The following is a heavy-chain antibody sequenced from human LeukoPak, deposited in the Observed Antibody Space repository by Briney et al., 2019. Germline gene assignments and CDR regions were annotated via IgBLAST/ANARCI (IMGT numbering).Heavy chain of an antibody. J-gene: IGHJ4*02. V-gene: IGHV3-21*01. Sequence: GGSLRLSCAAPGFTFSSYSMNWVRQAPGKGLEWVSSISSSSSYIYYADSVKGRFTISRDNAKNSLYLQMNSLRAEDTAVYYCARDPYDILTGYSYYFDYWGQGTLVTVSS. CDR1: GFTFSSYS. CDR2: ISSSSSYI. CDR3: ARDPYDILTGYSYYFDY. D-gene: IGHD3-9*01.